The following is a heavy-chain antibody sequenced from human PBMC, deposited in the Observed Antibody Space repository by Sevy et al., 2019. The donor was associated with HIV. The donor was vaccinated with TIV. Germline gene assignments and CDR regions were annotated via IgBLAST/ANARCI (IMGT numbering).Heavy chain of an antibody. V-gene: IGHV3-30*04. D-gene: IGHD6-13*01. Sequence: GGSLRLSCAASGFIFSDYTLHWVRQAPGTGLEWVAVILYDGSFTYYADSVEGRFTISRDNSKNTLFLQMNSLRHEDTAVYYCARSQSSSWDYFDYWGQGTLVTVSS. CDR1: GFIFSDYT. J-gene: IGHJ4*02. CDR2: ILYDGSFT. CDR3: ARSQSSSWDYFDY.